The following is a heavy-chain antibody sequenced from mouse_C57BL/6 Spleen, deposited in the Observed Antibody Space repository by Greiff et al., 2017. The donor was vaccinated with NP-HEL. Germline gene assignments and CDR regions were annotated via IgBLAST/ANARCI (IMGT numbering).Heavy chain of an antibody. CDR1: GYTFTSYW. Sequence: QVQLQQPGAELVKPGASVKMSCKASGYTFTSYWITWVKQRPGQGLEWIGDIYPGSGSTNYNEKFKSKATLTVATSSSTAYMQLSSLTSEDSAVYYCARGDYDVAWFAYWGQGTLVTVSA. V-gene: IGHV1-55*01. CDR2: IYPGSGST. CDR3: ARGDYDVAWFAY. J-gene: IGHJ3*01. D-gene: IGHD2-3*01.